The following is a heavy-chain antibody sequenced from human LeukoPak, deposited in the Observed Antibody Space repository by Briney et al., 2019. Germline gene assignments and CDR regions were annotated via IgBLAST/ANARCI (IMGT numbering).Heavy chain of an antibody. Sequence: GGSLRLSCAASGFTVSSNYMSWVRQAPGKGLEWVSVIYSGGSTYYADSVKGRFTISRDNSKNTLYLQMNILRAEDTAVYYCARELLWFGEAAGFDPWGQGTLVTVSS. J-gene: IGHJ5*02. CDR2: IYSGGST. CDR1: GFTVSSNY. CDR3: ARELLWFGEAAGFDP. D-gene: IGHD3-10*01. V-gene: IGHV3-53*01.